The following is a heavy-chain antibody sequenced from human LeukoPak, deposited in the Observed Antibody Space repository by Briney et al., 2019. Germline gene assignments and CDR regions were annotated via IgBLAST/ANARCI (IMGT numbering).Heavy chain of an antibody. J-gene: IGHJ6*04. V-gene: IGHV6-1*01. Sequence: SQTLSLTCAISGDSVSSNSAAWNWIRQSPSRGLEWLGRTYYRSKWYNEYAVSVKSRITINPDTSKNRFSLQLNSVTPEDTAVYYCTKPGVGGGGYRYYYGRDVGGKGTTVTVPS. CDR3: TKPGVGGGGYRYYYGRDV. CDR2: TYYRSKWYN. CDR1: GDSVSSNSAA. D-gene: IGHD1-26*01.